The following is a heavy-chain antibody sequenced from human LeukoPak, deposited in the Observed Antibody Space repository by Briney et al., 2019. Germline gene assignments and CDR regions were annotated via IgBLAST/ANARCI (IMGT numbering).Heavy chain of an antibody. Sequence: PGGSLRLSCAASGFTFSSYDMHWVRQAPGKGLEWVAFIRYDGSNKNYADSVKGRFTVSRDNSKNTLYLQMNSLRAEDTAVYYCATQYLDYWGQGTLVTVSS. V-gene: IGHV3-30*02. CDR3: ATQYLDY. CDR2: IRYDGSNK. CDR1: GFTFSSYD. J-gene: IGHJ4*02.